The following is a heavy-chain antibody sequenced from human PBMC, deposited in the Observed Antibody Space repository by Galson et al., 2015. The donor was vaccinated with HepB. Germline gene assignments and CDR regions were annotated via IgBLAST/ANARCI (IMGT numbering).Heavy chain of an antibody. V-gene: IGHV3-43*01. CDR2: ISWDGGST. Sequence: SLRLSCAASGFTFDDYTMHSVRQAPGKGLEWVSLISWDGGSTYYADSVKGRFTISRDNSKNSLYLQMNSLRTEDTALYYCAKDVRAQDYYYYYGMDVWGQGTTVTVSS. CDR3: AKDVRAQDYYYYYGMDV. CDR1: GFTFDDYT. J-gene: IGHJ6*02.